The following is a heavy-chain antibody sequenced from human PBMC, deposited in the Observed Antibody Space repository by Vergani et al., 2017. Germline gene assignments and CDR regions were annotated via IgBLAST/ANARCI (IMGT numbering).Heavy chain of an antibody. CDR2: IIPILGIA. CDR3: ARGRRGSGTLPYYYYYGMDV. CDR1: GGTFSSYT. Sequence: QVQLVQSGAEVKKPGSSVKVSCKASGGTFSSYTISWVRQAPGQGLEWMGRIIPILGIANYAQKFQGRVTITADKSTSTAYMELSSLRSEDTAVYYCARGRRGSGTLPYYYYYGMDVWGQGTTVTVSS. D-gene: IGHD3-10*01. J-gene: IGHJ6*02. V-gene: IGHV1-69*02.